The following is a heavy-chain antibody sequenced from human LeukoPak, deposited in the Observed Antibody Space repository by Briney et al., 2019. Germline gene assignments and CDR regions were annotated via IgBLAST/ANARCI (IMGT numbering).Heavy chain of an antibody. CDR1: GFTFSSYA. D-gene: IGHD6-19*01. CDR2: ISGSGGST. J-gene: IGHJ4*02. CDR3: ARSVAGTRGIYFDY. V-gene: IGHV3-23*01. Sequence: GGSLRLSCAASGFTFSSYAMSWVRQAPGKGLEWVSAISGSGGSTYYADSVKGRFTISRDNAKNSLYLQMNSLRAEDTAVYYCARSVAGTRGIYFDYWGQGTLVTVSS.